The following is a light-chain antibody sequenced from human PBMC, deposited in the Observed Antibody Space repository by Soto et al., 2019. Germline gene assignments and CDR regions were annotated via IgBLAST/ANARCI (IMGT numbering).Light chain of an antibody. Sequence: DIVMTQSPDSLAVSLGERATINCKSSQSMLYNSTNKNYLAWYQQKPGQPPRLLIYWASTRESGVPDRFSGSGSETDFTLTISSLQAEDVAVYYCQQYYSAASFTFGQGTRLEI. J-gene: IGKJ5*01. V-gene: IGKV4-1*01. CDR2: WAS. CDR3: QQYYSAASFT. CDR1: QSMLYNSTNKNY.